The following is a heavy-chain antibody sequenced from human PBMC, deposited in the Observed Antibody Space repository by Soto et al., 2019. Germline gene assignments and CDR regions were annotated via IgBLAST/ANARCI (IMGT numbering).Heavy chain of an antibody. D-gene: IGHD1-26*01. V-gene: IGHV3-7*04. Sequence: EVQLVESGGGLVQPGGSLRLSCAASGFSFSGSWMTWVRQAPGKGLEWLAKINPDGSGEFYVDSVKGRFTISRDNAKSSLFFQMHSLRDEDTAVYFCAREHYFGLDYWGQGTLVTVSS. J-gene: IGHJ4*02. CDR2: INPDGSGE. CDR1: GFSFSGSW. CDR3: AREHYFGLDY.